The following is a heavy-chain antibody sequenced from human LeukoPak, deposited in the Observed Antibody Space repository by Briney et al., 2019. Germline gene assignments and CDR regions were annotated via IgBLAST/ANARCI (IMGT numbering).Heavy chain of an antibody. CDR1: GFTFDDYA. D-gene: IGHD3-16*01. Sequence: TGGSLRLSCAASGFTFDDYAMHWVRQAPGKGLEWVSGITWNSDNIEYADSAKGRFTISRDNAKNSLYLQMNSLRAEDMALYYCAKGGGGRLIYYYYMDVWGKGTTVTVSS. V-gene: IGHV3-9*03. J-gene: IGHJ6*03. CDR2: ITWNSDNI. CDR3: AKGGGGRLIYYYYMDV.